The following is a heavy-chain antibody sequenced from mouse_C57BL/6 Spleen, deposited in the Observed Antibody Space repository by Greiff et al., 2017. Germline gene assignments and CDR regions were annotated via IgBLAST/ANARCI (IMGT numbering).Heavy chain of an antibody. D-gene: IGHD1-1*01. J-gene: IGHJ1*03. CDR3: ARYTTTVVARRYVDV. CDR1: SDY. CDR2: ISYSGST. V-gene: IGHV3-8*01. Sequence: VQLQQSGPGLAKPSQTLSLTSDYWNWIRKFPGNKLEYMGYISYSGSTYYNPSLKSRISITRDTSKNQYYLQLNSVTTEDTATYYCARYTTTVVARRYVDVWGTGTTVTVSS.